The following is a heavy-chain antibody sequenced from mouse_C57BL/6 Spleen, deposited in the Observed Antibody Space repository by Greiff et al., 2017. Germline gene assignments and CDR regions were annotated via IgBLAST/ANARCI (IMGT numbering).Heavy chain of an antibody. CDR2: ISSGGDYI. CDR3: TRDRDGYYHAY. V-gene: IGHV5-9-1*02. D-gene: IGHD2-3*01. Sequence: EVKLMESGEGLVKPGGSLKLSCAASGFTFSSYAMSWVRQTPEKRLEWVAYISSGGDYIYYADTVKGRFTISRDNARNTLYLQMSSLKSEDTAMYYCTRDRDGYYHAYWGQGTLVTVSA. CDR1: GFTFSSYA. J-gene: IGHJ3*01.